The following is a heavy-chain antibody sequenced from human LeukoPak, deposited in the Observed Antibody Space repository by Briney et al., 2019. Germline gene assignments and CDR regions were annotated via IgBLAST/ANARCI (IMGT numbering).Heavy chain of an antibody. D-gene: IGHD2-21*02. J-gene: IGHJ6*02. V-gene: IGHV4-34*01. CDR3: ARGQPLRYYGMDV. CDR1: GGSFSGYY. CDR2: INHSGST. Sequence: SETLSLTCAVYGGSFSGYYWSWIRQPPGKGLEWIEEINHSGSTNYNPSLKSRVTISVDTSKNQFSLKLSSVTAADTAVYYCARGQPLRYYGMDVWGQGTTVTVSS.